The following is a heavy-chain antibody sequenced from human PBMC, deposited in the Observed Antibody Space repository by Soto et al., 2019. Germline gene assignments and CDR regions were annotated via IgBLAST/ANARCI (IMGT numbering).Heavy chain of an antibody. Sequence: KTSETLSLTCSVSGDSVSSGFYYWTWIRQSPVKGLEWIGNIYYSGSTEYNPSLTSRVTMSVDTSKSQFSLKLTSVTAADTAVYYCARGEDAFFYYGLDVWGQGITVTVSS. CDR1: GDSVSSGFYY. J-gene: IGHJ6*02. CDR3: ARGEDAFFYYGLDV. V-gene: IGHV4-61*01. CDR2: IYYSGST.